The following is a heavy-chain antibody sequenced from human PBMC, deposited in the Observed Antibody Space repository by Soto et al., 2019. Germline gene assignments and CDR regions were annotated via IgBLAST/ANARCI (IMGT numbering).Heavy chain of an antibody. D-gene: IGHD2-2*01. Sequence: QVQLVESGGGVVQPGRSLRLSCAASGFTFSSYGMHWVRQAPGKGLEWVAVIWYDGSNKYYADSVKGRFTISRDNSKNTLYLQMNSRRAEETAVYSCARAENVEYCSSTSCYARYVHHWGQGTLVT. CDR2: IWYDGSNK. J-gene: IGHJ4*02. CDR3: ARAENVEYCSSTSCYARYVHH. CDR1: GFTFSSYG. V-gene: IGHV3-33*01.